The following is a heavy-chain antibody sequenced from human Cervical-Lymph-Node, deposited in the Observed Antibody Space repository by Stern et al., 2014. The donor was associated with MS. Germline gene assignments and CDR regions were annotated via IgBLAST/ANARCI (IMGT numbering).Heavy chain of an antibody. J-gene: IGHJ4*02. CDR3: ARHSVGVKDFDS. CDR2: VYYNGST. D-gene: IGHD4-23*01. Sequence: QVQLQESGPGVVKPSETLSLTCNVSGGSIRTFSWSWIRQPPGRGLEWIGCVYYNGSTTHNPSLKSRVTMSVDTSKSQLSLRLHSVTAADTAVYYCARHSVGVKDFDSWGQGTLVTVSS. CDR1: GGSIRTFS. V-gene: IGHV4-59*01.